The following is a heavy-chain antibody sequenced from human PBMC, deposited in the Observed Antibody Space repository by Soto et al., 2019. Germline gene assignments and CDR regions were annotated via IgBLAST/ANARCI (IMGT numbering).Heavy chain of an antibody. Sequence: QITLKESGPTLVKPTQTLTLTCTFSGFSLNTRGVGVGWIRQPPGKALEWLALIYWDDDKRYSPSLKTRLTITKDTTENQVVLTMTNTDPVDTATYYCAHIILWVGVGVGGMDVWGQGTTVTVSS. CDR1: GFSLNTRGVG. CDR3: AHIILWVGVGVGGMDV. CDR2: IYWDDDK. D-gene: IGHD1-26*01. J-gene: IGHJ6*02. V-gene: IGHV2-5*02.